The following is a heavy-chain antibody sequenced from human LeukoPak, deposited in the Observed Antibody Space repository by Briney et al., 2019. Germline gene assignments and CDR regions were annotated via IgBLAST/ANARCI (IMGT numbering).Heavy chain of an antibody. CDR1: GYTFSGYY. Sequence: ASVTVSCTASGYTFSGYYMHWVRQAPGQGLEWMGWINPKSGGTNEAQKFHDRVTMTRDTSIRTAYMEVSRLRSDDTAVYYCARDLRSYSSGHYYWGQGTLVTVSS. D-gene: IGHD6-19*01. CDR2: INPKSGGT. V-gene: IGHV1-2*02. CDR3: ARDLRSYSSGHYY. J-gene: IGHJ4*02.